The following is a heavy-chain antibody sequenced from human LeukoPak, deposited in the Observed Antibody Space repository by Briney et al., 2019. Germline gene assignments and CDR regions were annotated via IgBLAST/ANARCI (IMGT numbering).Heavy chain of an antibody. CDR2: ISSSSSYI. CDR1: GFTFSSYS. D-gene: IGHD6-13*01. V-gene: IGHV3-21*01. CDR3: ARARSSWYYFDY. Sequence: GGSLRLSCAASGFTFSSYSMNWVRQAPGKGLAWVSSISSSSSYIYYADSVKGRFTISRDNAKNSLYLQMNSLRAEDTAVYYCARARSSWYYFDYWGQGTLVTVSS. J-gene: IGHJ4*02.